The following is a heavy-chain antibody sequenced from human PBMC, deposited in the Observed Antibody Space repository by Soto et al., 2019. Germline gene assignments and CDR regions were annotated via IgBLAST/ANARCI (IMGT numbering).Heavy chain of an antibody. CDR3: AKGRKSTEKDIAVMLAAASSIQH. CDR2: ISATGATT. Sequence: GVLRLSCVASGFTFSDYAMTWVRQAPGEGLEWVSVISATGATTYYADSVRGRFTISRDNSKNTLNLQMNDLRVEDTAVIYCAKGRKSTEKDIAVMLAAASSIQHWGQGTLVTVSS. J-gene: IGHJ1*01. V-gene: IGHV3-23*01. D-gene: IGHD2-15*01. CDR1: GFTFSDYA.